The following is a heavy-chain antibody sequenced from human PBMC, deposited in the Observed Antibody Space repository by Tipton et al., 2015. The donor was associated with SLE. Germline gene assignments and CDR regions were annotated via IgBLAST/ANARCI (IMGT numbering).Heavy chain of an antibody. D-gene: IGHD6-19*01. V-gene: IGHV4-34*01. CDR3: ARRSSGWYEEYYFDF. CDR1: GGSFSGYY. J-gene: IGHJ4*02. Sequence: GLVKPSETLSLTCAVYGGSFSGYYWSWIRQPPGKGLEWIGIIYYSGNTYYNPSLKSRVTISVDTSKNQFSLKLSSVTAADTAVYYCARRSSGWYEEYYFDFWGQGTLVTVSS. CDR2: IYYSGNT.